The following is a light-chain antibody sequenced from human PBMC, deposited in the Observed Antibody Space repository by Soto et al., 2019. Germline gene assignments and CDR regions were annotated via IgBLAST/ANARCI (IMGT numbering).Light chain of an antibody. V-gene: IGKV1-39*01. J-gene: IGKJ5*01. CDR3: QQSYSTPSIT. CDR2: STS. Sequence: DIQMTQAPSSLSASVGDRVNITCRASQNIRNSLNWYQQKPGKAPKLLISSTSSLQSGVPSRFSGSGSGTDFTLTISSLQPEDFASYHCQQSYSTPSITFGQGTRLEI. CDR1: QNIRNS.